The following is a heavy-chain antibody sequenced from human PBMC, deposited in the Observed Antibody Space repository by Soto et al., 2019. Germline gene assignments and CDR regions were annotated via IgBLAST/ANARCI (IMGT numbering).Heavy chain of an antibody. CDR3: ASGQIDMAPYYFDY. D-gene: IGHD2-15*01. J-gene: IGHJ4*02. CDR2: VHYSGST. Sequence: PLSLTCTVSGASISSYWTWIRQHPGKGLEWIGYVHYSGSTYYNPSLKSRVSISIDTSKNQFSLNLSSVTAADTAVYYCASGQIDMAPYYFDYWGQGTLVTVSS. V-gene: IGHV4-31*03. CDR1: GASISSY.